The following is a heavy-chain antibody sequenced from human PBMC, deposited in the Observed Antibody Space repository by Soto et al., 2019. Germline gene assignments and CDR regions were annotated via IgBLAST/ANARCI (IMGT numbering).Heavy chain of an antibody. Sequence: SETLSLTCAVYGGSFSGYYWSWIRQPPGKGLERIGEINHSGSTNYNPSLKSRVTISVDTSKNQFSLKLSSVTAADTAVYYCARLLRAVAGMDYWGQGTLVTVSS. CDR2: INHSGST. D-gene: IGHD6-19*01. J-gene: IGHJ4*02. CDR1: GGSFSGYY. CDR3: ARLLRAVAGMDY. V-gene: IGHV4-34*01.